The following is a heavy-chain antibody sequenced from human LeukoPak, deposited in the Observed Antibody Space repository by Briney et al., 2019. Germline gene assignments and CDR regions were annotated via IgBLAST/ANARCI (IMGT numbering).Heavy chain of an antibody. CDR3: ATVYGAHTNFDY. Sequence: ASVKVSCKVSGYTLTELSMHWVRQAPGKGREWMGGFDPEDGETIYAQKFQGRVPMTEDTSTDTAYMELSSLRSEDTAVYYCATVYGAHTNFDYWGQGTLVTVSS. V-gene: IGHV1-24*01. D-gene: IGHD4-17*01. CDR2: FDPEDGET. CDR1: GYTLTELS. J-gene: IGHJ4*02.